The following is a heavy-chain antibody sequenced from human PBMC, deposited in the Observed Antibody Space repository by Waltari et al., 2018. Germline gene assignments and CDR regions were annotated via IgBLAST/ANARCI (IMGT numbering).Heavy chain of an antibody. Sequence: QVQLVQSGAEVKKPGASVKVSCKVSGYTLTELSMHWVRQAPGKGLEWMGGFEPVDGETIYAQKFQGRVTMTEDTSTDTAYMELSSLRSEDTAVYYCARRIYVGATEPVYFDYWGQGTLVTVSS. CDR1: GYTLTELS. V-gene: IGHV1-24*01. CDR3: ARRIYVGATEPVYFDY. CDR2: FEPVDGET. D-gene: IGHD1-26*01. J-gene: IGHJ4*02.